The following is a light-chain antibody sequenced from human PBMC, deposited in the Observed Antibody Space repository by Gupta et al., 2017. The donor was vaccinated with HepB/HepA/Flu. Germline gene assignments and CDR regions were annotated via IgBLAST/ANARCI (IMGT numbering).Light chain of an antibody. Sequence: QSALTQPRSVSGSPGQPVTISCTGTSSDVGGYNYVSWYQQHPGKAPQLMIYDVTKRPSGVPDRFSGSKSGNTASLTISGLQAEEEADYYFCSYAGSYAWVFGGGTKLTVL. J-gene: IGLJ3*02. CDR3: CSYAGSYAWV. V-gene: IGLV2-11*01. CDR1: SSDVGGYNY. CDR2: DVT.